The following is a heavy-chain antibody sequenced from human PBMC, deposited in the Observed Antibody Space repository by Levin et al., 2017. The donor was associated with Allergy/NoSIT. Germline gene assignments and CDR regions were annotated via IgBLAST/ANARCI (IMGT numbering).Heavy chain of an antibody. V-gene: IGHV4-4*07. CDR1: GGSISTYY. J-gene: IGHJ4*02. CDR2: FYISGST. Sequence: KTSETLSLTCTVSGGSISTYYWSWIRQPAGKGLEWIGRFYISGSTNYNPSLKSRVTMSVDTSKNQFSLNLNSVTAADTAVYYCARANYDSGNFDHWGQGTLVTVSS. D-gene: IGHD3-10*01. CDR3: ARANYDSGNFDH.